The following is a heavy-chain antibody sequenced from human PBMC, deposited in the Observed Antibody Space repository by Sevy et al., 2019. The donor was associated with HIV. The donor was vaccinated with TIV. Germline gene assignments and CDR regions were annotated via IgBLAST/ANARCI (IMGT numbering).Heavy chain of an antibody. CDR3: ARDSEPGYSYGSYYFDY. D-gene: IGHD5-18*01. Sequence: GGSLRLSCAASGFTFSSYAMHWVRQAPGKGLEWVAVISYDGSNKYYADSVKGRFTISRDNSKNTLYLQMNSLRAEDTAVYYCARDSEPGYSYGSYYFDYWGQGTLVTVSS. J-gene: IGHJ4*02. CDR1: GFTFSSYA. CDR2: ISYDGSNK. V-gene: IGHV3-30-3*01.